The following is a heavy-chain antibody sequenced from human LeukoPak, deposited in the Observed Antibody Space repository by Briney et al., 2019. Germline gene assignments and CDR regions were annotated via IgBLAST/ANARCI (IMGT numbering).Heavy chain of an antibody. D-gene: IGHD6-13*01. CDR1: GGTFSSYA. CDR3: ARDRPYSSSWSGPFDI. J-gene: IGHJ3*02. CDR2: IIPIFGTA. Sequence: ASVKVSCKASGGTFSSYAISWVRQAPGQGLELMGGIIPIFGTANYAQKFQGRVTITADESTSTAYMELSSLRSEDTAVYYCARDRPYSSSWSGPFDIWGQGTMVIVSS. V-gene: IGHV1-69*13.